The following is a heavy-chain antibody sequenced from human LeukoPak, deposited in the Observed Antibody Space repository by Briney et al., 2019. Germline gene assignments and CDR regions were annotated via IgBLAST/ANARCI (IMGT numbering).Heavy chain of an antibody. D-gene: IGHD3-3*01. CDR3: ARARITIFGVVKAPDY. CDR1: GGSFSGYY. Sequence: PSETLPLTCAVYGGSFSGYYWSWIRQPPGKGLEWIGEINHSGSTNYNPSLKSRVTISVDTSKNQFSLKLSSVTAADTAVYYCARARITIFGVVKAPDYWGQGTLVTVSS. V-gene: IGHV4-34*01. J-gene: IGHJ4*02. CDR2: INHSGST.